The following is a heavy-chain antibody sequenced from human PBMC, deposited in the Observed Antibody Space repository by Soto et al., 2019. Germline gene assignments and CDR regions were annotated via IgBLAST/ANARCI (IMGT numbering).Heavy chain of an antibody. J-gene: IGHJ3*02. D-gene: IGHD6-13*01. CDR1: GGSFSTYY. CDR3: ARPAVIAADHAFDI. CDR2: IYDSRTT. Sequence: QVQLQESGPGLVKPSETLSLTCTVSGGSFSTYYWSWIRQPPGKGLEWIGCIYDSRTTNYNPSLKSRVTXXVXPXXNQFSLNLSSVTAADTAVYYCARPAVIAADHAFDIWGQGTMVTVSS. V-gene: IGHV4-59*08.